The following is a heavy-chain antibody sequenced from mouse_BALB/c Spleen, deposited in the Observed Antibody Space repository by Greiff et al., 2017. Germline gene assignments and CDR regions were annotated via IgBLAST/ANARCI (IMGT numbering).Heavy chain of an antibody. CDR3: ARPYYGSSYWFAY. D-gene: IGHD1-1*01. CDR2: ISYSGST. J-gene: IGHJ3*01. CDR1: GYSITSDYA. V-gene: IGHV3-2*02. Sequence: EVQRVESGPGLVKPSQSLSLTCTVTGYSITSDYAWNWIRQFPGNKLEWMGYISYSGSTSYNPSLKSRISITRDPSKNQFFLQLNSVTTEDTATDYCARPYYGSSYWFAYWGQGTLVTVSA.